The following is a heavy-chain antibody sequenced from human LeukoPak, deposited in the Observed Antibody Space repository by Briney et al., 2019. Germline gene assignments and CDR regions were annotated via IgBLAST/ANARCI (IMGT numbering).Heavy chain of an antibody. J-gene: IGHJ4*02. CDR3: ARSFWGSYSDF. CDR2: INADGSNT. V-gene: IGHV3-74*01. Sequence: GGSLRLSCAASGFTFSTYYVHWVRQAPGKGLVWVARINADGSNTNYADSVKGRFTLSRDNAKNTLYLQMNSLRAEDTAVYYCARSFWGSYSDFWGQGTLVTVSS. CDR1: GFTFSTYY. D-gene: IGHD3-16*01.